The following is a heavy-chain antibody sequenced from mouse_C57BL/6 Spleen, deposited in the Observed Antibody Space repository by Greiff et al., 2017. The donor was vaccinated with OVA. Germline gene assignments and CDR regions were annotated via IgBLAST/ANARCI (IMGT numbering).Heavy chain of an antibody. CDR3: AREDYHGAMDY. CDR2: INYDGSST. Sequence: EVKLMESEGGLVQPGSSMKLSCTASGFTFSDYYMAWVRQVPEKGLEWVANINYDGSSTYYLDSLKSRFIISRDNAKNILYLQMSSLKSEDTATYYCAREDYHGAMDYWGQGTSVTVSS. CDR1: GFTFSDYY. J-gene: IGHJ4*01. V-gene: IGHV5-16*01. D-gene: IGHD5-5*01.